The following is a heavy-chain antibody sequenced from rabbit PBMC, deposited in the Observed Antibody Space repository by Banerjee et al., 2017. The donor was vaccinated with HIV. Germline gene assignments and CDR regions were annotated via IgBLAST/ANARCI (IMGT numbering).Heavy chain of an antibody. CDR2: MNAGDDDKI. CDR3: ARDLGGSSDL. CDR1: GFSFSSGVD. J-gene: IGHJ4*01. Sequence: QSLEESGGDLVKPGASLTLTCTASGFSFSSGVDMCWVRQAPVTGLEWIACMNAGDDDKICYASWAKGRFTISKTSSTTVTLQMTSLTAADTATYFCARDLGGSSDLWGPGTLVTVS. V-gene: IGHV1S40*01. D-gene: IGHD8-1*01.